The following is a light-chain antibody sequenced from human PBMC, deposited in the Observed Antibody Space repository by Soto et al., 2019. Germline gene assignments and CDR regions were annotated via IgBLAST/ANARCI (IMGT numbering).Light chain of an antibody. V-gene: IGKV1-12*01. CDR3: QQASSFPRT. J-gene: IGKJ1*01. CDR1: QGISTW. Sequence: DLHLTQSPSSVSASVGDTVTITCRASQGISTWVAWYQQKPGKAPKLLIFAASSLRGGVSSRFSGSGAGTDFTLTISSLQPEDCATYFCQQASSFPRTFGQGTKVDIK. CDR2: AAS.